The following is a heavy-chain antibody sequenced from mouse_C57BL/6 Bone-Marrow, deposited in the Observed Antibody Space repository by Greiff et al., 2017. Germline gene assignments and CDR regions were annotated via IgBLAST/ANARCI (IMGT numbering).Heavy chain of an antibody. J-gene: IGHJ1*03. CDR1: GYTFTSYW. D-gene: IGHD2-4*01. CDR2: IDPSDSYT. CDR3: ARNDYDSYWYFDV. Sequence: QVQLQQPGAELVMPGASVKLSCKASGYTFTSYWMHWVKQRPGQGLEWIGEIDPSDSYTNYNQKFKGKSPLTVDKSSSTAYMQLSSLTSEDSAVYYCARNDYDSYWYFDVWGTGTTVTVSS. V-gene: IGHV1-69*01.